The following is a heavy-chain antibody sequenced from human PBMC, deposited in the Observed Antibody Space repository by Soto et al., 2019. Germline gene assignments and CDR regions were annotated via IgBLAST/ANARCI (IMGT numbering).Heavy chain of an antibody. J-gene: IGHJ6*02. V-gene: IGHV3-30*18. CDR1: GFTFSSYG. Sequence: PGGSLRLSCAASGFTFSSYGMHWVRQAPGKGLEWVAVISYDGSNKYYADSVKGRFTISRDNSKNTLYLQMNSLRAEDTAVYYCAKDLGSSGSLYYYYSMDDWGQGTTVTVSS. CDR2: ISYDGSNK. D-gene: IGHD6-19*01. CDR3: AKDLGSSGSLYYYYSMDD.